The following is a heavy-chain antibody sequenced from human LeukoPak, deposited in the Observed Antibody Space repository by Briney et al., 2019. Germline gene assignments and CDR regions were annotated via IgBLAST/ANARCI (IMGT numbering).Heavy chain of an antibody. D-gene: IGHD4-11*01. J-gene: IGHJ4*02. Sequence: TGGSPRLSCAASGFTFSSHWMSWVRPAPGKGLEWVANMKEDGSEKYYVDSVKGRFTISRDNAKNSLYLQMNSLRAEDTAVYYCARQLQWGFDYWGQGTLVTVSS. CDR2: MKEDGSEK. CDR1: GFTFSSHW. CDR3: ARQLQWGFDY. V-gene: IGHV3-7*04.